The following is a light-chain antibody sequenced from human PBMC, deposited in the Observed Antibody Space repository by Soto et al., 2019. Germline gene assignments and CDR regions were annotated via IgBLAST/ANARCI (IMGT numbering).Light chain of an antibody. V-gene: IGKV1-5*03. J-gene: IGKJ1*01. CDR2: QAS. CDR1: ESISRW. CDR3: QLYSVYSAWT. Sequence: DIAMTQSPSTLSASVGDRVTITCRASESISRWLAWYQQKPGKGPKLLIYQASSLESRVPSRFSGSGSGADFALTSSRLQTEDFETYYCQLYSVYSAWTFGQGPKVEIK.